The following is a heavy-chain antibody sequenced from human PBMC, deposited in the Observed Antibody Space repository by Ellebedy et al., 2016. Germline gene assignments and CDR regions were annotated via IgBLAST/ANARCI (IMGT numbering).Heavy chain of an antibody. CDR1: GFTFSSYA. V-gene: IGHV3-7*01. Sequence: GESLKISXAASGFTFSSYAMSWVRQAPGKGLEWVANIKQDGSEKYYVDSVKGRFTISRDNAKNSLYLQMNSLRAEDTAVYYCAREGNGDYYFDYWGQGTLVTVSS. D-gene: IGHD4-17*01. CDR3: AREGNGDYYFDY. CDR2: IKQDGSEK. J-gene: IGHJ4*02.